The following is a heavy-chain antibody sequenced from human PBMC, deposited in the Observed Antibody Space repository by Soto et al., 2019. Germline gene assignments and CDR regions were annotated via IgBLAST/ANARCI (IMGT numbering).Heavy chain of an antibody. V-gene: IGHV2-26*01. D-gene: IGHD3-22*01. Sequence: QVTLKESGPVLVKPTETLRLTCTVSGFSLTNARLGVSWIRQPPGKALEWLGHIFSNDDTSYSASLRTRLTISKDSSKSQVVLTMSNMDPVDTATYYCARIRDKSTGYYSHDGAFDIWGQGTMVTVSS. CDR1: GFSLTNARLG. J-gene: IGHJ3*02. CDR2: IFSNDDT. CDR3: ARIRDKSTGYYSHDGAFDI.